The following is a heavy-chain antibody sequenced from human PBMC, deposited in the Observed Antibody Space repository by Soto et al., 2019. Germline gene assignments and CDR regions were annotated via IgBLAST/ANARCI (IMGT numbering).Heavy chain of an antibody. D-gene: IGHD2-21*02. CDR1: GFTFSSYG. V-gene: IGHV3-30*18. J-gene: IGHJ4*02. CDR3: AKDKVTVVVTAPFDY. Sequence: QVQLVESGGGVVQPGRSLRLSCAASGFTFSSYGMHWVRQAPGKGLEWVAVISYDGSNKYYADSVKGRFTISRDNSKNTLDLQMNSLRAEDTAVYYCAKDKVTVVVTAPFDYWGQGILVTVSS. CDR2: ISYDGSNK.